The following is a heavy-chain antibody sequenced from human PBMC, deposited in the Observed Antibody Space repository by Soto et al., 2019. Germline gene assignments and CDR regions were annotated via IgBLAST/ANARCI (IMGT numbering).Heavy chain of an antibody. V-gene: IGHV1-69*13. Sequence: ASVQVSCKASGGPFSSYAISWVRQAPGQGLEWMGGIIPIFGTANYAQKFQGRVTITADESTSTAYMELSSLRSEDTAVYYCARDGEFVILGATMIASDYYYGMDGRGQGTTVTLAS. CDR3: ARDGEFVILGATMIASDYYYGMDG. CDR2: IIPIFGTA. CDR1: GGPFSSYA. J-gene: IGHJ6*02. D-gene: IGHD1-26*01.